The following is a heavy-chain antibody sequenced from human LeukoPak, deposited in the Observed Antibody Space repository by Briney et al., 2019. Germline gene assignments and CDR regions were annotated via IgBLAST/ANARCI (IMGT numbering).Heavy chain of an antibody. CDR1: GCSISSGYY. Sequence: SETLSLTCTVSGCSISSGYYWGWIRQPPGKGLEWIGSIYHSGSTYYNPSLKSRVTISVDTSKNQFSLKLSSVTAADTAVYYCARDRWNDYYYYYYYMDVWGKGTTVTVSS. V-gene: IGHV4-38-2*02. D-gene: IGHD1-1*01. J-gene: IGHJ6*03. CDR2: IYHSGST. CDR3: ARDRWNDYYYYYYYMDV.